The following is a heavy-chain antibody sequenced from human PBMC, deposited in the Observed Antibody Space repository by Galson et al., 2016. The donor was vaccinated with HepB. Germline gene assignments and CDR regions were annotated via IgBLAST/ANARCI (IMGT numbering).Heavy chain of an antibody. Sequence: SLRLSCAASGFTFGDYALSWVRQAPGKGLEWVGFIRSKAYGGTIEYAASVKGRFTISRDDSKSIAYLQMNSLKTEDTAVYYCGTTICYYYGMDVWGQGTTVTVSS. D-gene: IGHD1-1*01. V-gene: IGHV3-49*04. CDR2: IRSKAYGGTI. CDR3: GTTICYYYGMDV. CDR1: GFTFGDYA. J-gene: IGHJ6*02.